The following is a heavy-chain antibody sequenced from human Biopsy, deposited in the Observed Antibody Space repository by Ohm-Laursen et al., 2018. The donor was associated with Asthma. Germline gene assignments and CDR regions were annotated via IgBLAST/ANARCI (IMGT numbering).Heavy chain of an antibody. CDR3: ARDYYDFWNRSVYTYFGMDV. D-gene: IGHD3-3*01. CDR2: IYHRGNT. V-gene: IGHV4-31*03. Sequence: SDTLSLTCRVSGYSISNGGYYWTWVRQRPGKGLEWIGNIYHRGNTKYNPSLKSRLSFSVDTSKNQFSLKLSSVTAADTAIYFCARDYYDFWNRSVYTYFGMDVWGRGTTVVVSS. J-gene: IGHJ6*02. CDR1: GYSISNGGYY.